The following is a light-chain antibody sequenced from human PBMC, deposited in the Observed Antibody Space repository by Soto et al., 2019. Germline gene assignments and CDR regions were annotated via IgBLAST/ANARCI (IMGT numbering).Light chain of an antibody. CDR3: CSYAGSRNV. V-gene: IGLV2-23*02. CDR2: EVS. Sequence: QSALTQPASVSGSPGQSITISCTGTSSDVGSYNLVSWYQQHPGKAPKLMIYEVSKRPSGVSNRFSGSKSGNTASLTISGLQAEDEADYYCCSYAGSRNVFGIGTRVS. J-gene: IGLJ1*01. CDR1: SSDVGSYNL.